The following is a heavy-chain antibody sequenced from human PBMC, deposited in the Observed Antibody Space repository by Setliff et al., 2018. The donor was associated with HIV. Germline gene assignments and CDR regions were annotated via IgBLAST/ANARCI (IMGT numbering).Heavy chain of an antibody. CDR2: IIPIFNIV. V-gene: IGHV1-69*13. CDR3: ARTYYYYGSGSQNYFDY. Sequence: GASVKVSCKTSGGTFSRYAFNWVRQTPGQGLEWMGGIIPIFNIVNYAQKFQGRVTITADASTATTYMEVSSLRSEDTGVYYCARTYYYYGSGSQNYFDYWGQGKMVTVSS. CDR1: GGTFSRYA. D-gene: IGHD3-10*01. J-gene: IGHJ4*02.